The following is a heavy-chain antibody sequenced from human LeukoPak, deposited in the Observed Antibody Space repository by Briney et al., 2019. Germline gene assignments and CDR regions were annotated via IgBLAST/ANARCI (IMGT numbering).Heavy chain of an antibody. D-gene: IGHD4-17*01. CDR2: IWFDGSQQ. V-gene: IGHV3-33*01. CDR3: VREAGSDYLFDS. J-gene: IGHJ4*02. CDR1: GFRFNTHG. Sequence: GGSQRLSCEASGFRFNTHGMHWVRQAPGKGLAWVAVIWFDGSQQYYADSVKGRFAISRDNSKNMVFLRMNSLRVEDTGIYYCVREAGSDYLFDSWGQGTLVTVSS.